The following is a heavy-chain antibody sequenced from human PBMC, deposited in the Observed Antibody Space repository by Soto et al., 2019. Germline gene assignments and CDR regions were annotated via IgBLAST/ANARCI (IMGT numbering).Heavy chain of an antibody. D-gene: IGHD6-13*01. CDR2: IYYSGST. CDR3: ARRGYSSWGAFDI. CDR1: GGSISSSSYY. Sequence: QLQLQESGPGLVKPSETLSLTCTVSGGSISSSSYYWGWIRQPPGKGLEWIGSIYYSGSTYYNPSLKSRVTISVDTSKNQYALKLSSVTAADTAVYYCARRGYSSWGAFDIWGQGTMLTVSS. V-gene: IGHV4-39*01. J-gene: IGHJ3*02.